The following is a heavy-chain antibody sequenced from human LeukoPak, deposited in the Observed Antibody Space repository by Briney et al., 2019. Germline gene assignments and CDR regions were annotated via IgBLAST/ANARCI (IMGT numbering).Heavy chain of an antibody. V-gene: IGHV3-7*01. CDR3: ARGPSGYHNT. Sequence: PGGSLRLSCEGSGFSFSSYWMTWVRQLPGKGPEWVANIRQDESERYFADSVKGRFTISRDNAKNSLYLQMNSLRAEDTAVYYCARGPSGYHNTGGQGTLVTVSS. CDR2: IRQDESER. D-gene: IGHD5-12*01. CDR1: GFSFSSYW. J-gene: IGHJ4*02.